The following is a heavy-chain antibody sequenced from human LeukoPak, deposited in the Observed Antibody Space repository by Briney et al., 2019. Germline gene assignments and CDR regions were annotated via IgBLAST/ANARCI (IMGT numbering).Heavy chain of an antibody. CDR3: ARDRSVWYNWNYGFLPEYGMDV. Sequence: ASVKVSCKASGYTFTSYGISWVRQAPGQGLEWMGWISAYNGNTNYAQKLQGRVTMTTDTSTSTAYMELRSLRSDDTAVYYCARDRSVWYNWNYGFLPEYGMDVWGQGITVTVSS. CDR1: GYTFTSYG. CDR2: ISAYNGNT. J-gene: IGHJ6*02. V-gene: IGHV1-18*01. D-gene: IGHD1-7*01.